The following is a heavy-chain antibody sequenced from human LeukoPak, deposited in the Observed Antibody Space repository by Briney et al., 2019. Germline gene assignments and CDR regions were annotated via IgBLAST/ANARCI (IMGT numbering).Heavy chain of an antibody. CDR3: AELGITMIGGV. D-gene: IGHD3-10*02. V-gene: IGHV3-21*01. CDR1: GFTFSSYS. Sequence: GGSLRFSCAASGFTFSSYSMNWVRQAPGKGLEWVSPISSSSSYIYYADSVKGRFTISRDNAKNSLYLQMNSLRAEDTAVYYCAELGITMIGGVWGKGTTVTISS. J-gene: IGHJ6*04. CDR2: ISSSSSYI.